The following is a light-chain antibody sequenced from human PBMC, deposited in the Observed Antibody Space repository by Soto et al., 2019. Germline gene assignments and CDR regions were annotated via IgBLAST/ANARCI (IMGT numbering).Light chain of an antibody. CDR1: ISNIGTNT. J-gene: IGLJ2*01. V-gene: IGLV1-44*01. Sequence: QSVLSPPPSACGTPGQRFTISCSGSISNIGTNTVNWYKQVPGTAPTLLIYTDHQRPAGVPARFSGSRSGTSASLAISGLQSEDEADYYCAAWDGSLNGVLFGGGTK. CDR2: TDH. CDR3: AAWDGSLNGVL.